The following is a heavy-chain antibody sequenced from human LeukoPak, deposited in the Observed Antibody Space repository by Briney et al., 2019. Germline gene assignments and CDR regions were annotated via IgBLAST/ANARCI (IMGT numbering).Heavy chain of an antibody. CDR1: GGSISSSSYY. Sequence: SETLSLTCTVSGGSISSSSYYWGWISQPPGKGLEWIGSIYYSGSTYYNPSLKSRVTISVDTSKNQFSLKLSSVTAADTAVYYCARIGAGVNFDYWGQGTLVTVSS. CDR3: ARIGAGVNFDY. CDR2: IYYSGST. V-gene: IGHV4-39*01. J-gene: IGHJ4*02. D-gene: IGHD2-8*01.